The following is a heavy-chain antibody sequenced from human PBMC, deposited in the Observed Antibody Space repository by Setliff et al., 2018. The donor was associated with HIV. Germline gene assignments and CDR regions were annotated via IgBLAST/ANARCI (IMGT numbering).Heavy chain of an antibody. J-gene: IGHJ4*02. CDR3: ARSRPYNSALDY. Sequence: GESLKISCAASGFTFRIYWMHWVRQAPGKGLVWVSRINSDGSTTDYADSVKGRFTLSRDNSKNTVYLQVGSLRPDDTAMYYCARSRPYNSALDYWGQGTLVTVSS. CDR2: INSDGSTT. CDR1: GFTFRIYW. V-gene: IGHV3-74*01. D-gene: IGHD6-25*01.